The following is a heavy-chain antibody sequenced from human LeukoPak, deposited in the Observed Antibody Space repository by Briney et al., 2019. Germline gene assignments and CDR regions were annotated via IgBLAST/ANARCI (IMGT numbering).Heavy chain of an antibody. CDR2: IRFDESDK. D-gene: IGHD2-2*03. CDR1: GFIFTNYG. J-gene: IGHJ5*02. V-gene: IGHV3-30*02. CDR3: VKDGYCSSASCYAGHWFDA. Sequence: GGSLRLSCIASGFIFTNYGIHWVRQAPGKGLDWVAFIRFDESDKNYADSVKGRFTVSRDNSKNTVYLQMSSLRPDDTAVYYCVKDGYCSSASCYAGHWFDAWGRGTLVTVSS.